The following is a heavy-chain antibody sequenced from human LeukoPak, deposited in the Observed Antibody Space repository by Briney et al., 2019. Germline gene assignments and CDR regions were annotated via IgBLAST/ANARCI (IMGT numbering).Heavy chain of an antibody. V-gene: IGHV3-30*04. J-gene: IGHJ5*02. CDR2: ISYDGSNK. Sequence: PGRSLRLSCAASGFTFSTYNIHWVRQAPGKGLEWVAVISYDGSNKWYADSVKGRFTISRDNSKNTLFLQMNSLRAEDTAVYYCAKDLLPKSYISDLKLTIWFDPWGQGTLVTVSS. D-gene: IGHD6-19*01. CDR1: GFTFSTYN. CDR3: AKDLLPKSYISDLKLTIWFDP.